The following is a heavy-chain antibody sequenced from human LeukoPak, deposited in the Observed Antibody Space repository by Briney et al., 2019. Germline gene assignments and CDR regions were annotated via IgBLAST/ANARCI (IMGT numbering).Heavy chain of an antibody. D-gene: IGHD5-12*01. V-gene: IGHV3-15*01. Sequence: GGSLRLSCAASGFTFSNAWMSWVRQAPGKGLEWVGRIKSKTDGGTTDYAAPVKGRFTISRDDSKNTLYLQMSSLKTEDTAVYYCTTARIGKWLPYWGQGTLVTVSS. CDR3: TTARIGKWLPY. J-gene: IGHJ4*02. CDR2: IKSKTDGGTT. CDR1: GFTFSNAW.